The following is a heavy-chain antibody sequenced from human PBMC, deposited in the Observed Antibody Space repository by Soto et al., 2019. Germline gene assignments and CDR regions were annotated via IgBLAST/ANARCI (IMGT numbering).Heavy chain of an antibody. V-gene: IGHV1-69*13. CDR2: IIPIFGTA. CDR3: ALGVVPAATYYYYGMDV. J-gene: IGHJ6*02. Sequence: SVKVSCKASGGTLSSYAISWVRQAPGQGLEWMGGIIPIFGTANYAQKFQGRVTITADESTSTAYMELSSLRSEDTAVYYCALGVVPAATYYYYGMDVWGQGTTVTVSS. CDR1: GGTLSSYA. D-gene: IGHD2-2*01.